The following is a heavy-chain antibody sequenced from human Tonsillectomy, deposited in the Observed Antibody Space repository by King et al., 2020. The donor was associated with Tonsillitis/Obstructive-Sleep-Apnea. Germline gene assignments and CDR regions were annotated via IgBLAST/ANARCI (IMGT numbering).Heavy chain of an antibody. CDR2: IYSGGSI. CDR1: GFTVSSNY. Sequence: VQLVESGGGLIQPGGSLRLSCAASGFTVSSNYMSWVRQAPGKWLEWVAVIYSGGSIYYADSVKGRFTISRDNSKNTLYLPMNSLRAEDTAVYYCARGGGSNYGGSFDHWGQGTLVTVSS. D-gene: IGHD4-11*01. J-gene: IGHJ4*02. CDR3: ARGGGSNYGGSFDH. V-gene: IGHV3-53*01.